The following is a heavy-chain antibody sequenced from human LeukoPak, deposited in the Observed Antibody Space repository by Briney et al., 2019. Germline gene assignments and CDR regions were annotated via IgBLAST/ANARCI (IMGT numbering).Heavy chain of an antibody. CDR1: GGSISNFY. CDR3: ASLRERSYYARGFDY. J-gene: IGHJ4*02. Sequence: SETLSLTCTVSGGSISNFYWSWIRQPPGKGLEWIGYIYYSGSTNYNPSLKSRVTISVDTSKNQFSLNLSSVTAADTAVYHCASLRERSYYARGFDYWGRGTLVTVSS. V-gene: IGHV4-59*08. CDR2: IYYSGST. D-gene: IGHD1-26*01.